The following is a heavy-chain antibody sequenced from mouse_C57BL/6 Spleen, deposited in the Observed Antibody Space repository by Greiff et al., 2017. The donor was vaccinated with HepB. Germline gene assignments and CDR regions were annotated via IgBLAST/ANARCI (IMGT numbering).Heavy chain of an antibody. CDR1: GYSITSGYY. CDR3: ARDHRV. V-gene: IGHV3-6*01. CDR2: ISYDGSN. J-gene: IGHJ1*03. Sequence: EVKLEESGPGLVKPSQSLSLTCSVTGYSITSGYYWNWIRQFPGNKLEWMGYISYDGSNNYNPSLKNRISITRDTSKNQFFLKLNSVTTEDTATYYCARDHRVWGTGTTVTVSS.